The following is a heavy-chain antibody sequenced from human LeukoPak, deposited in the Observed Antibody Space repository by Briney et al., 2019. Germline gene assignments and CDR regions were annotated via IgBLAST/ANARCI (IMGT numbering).Heavy chain of an antibody. D-gene: IGHD6-19*01. CDR3: AGGESGWYLDY. Sequence: SETLSLTCTVSGGSISSSSYYWGWIRQPPGKGLEWLGSIYYSGSTYYNPSLKSRATLSVDTTKNQFSLKLSSVTAADTAVYYCAGGESGWYLDYWGQGTLVTVSS. CDR1: GGSISSSSYY. V-gene: IGHV4-39*07. CDR2: IYYSGST. J-gene: IGHJ4*02.